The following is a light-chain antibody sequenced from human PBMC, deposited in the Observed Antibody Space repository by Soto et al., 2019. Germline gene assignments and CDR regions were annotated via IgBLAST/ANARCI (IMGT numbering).Light chain of an antibody. J-gene: IGKJ1*01. CDR2: RSS. V-gene: IGKV1-5*03. Sequence: DIKMTQSPSTLSASVGDRVTITCRASQTISNYLTWYQQRPGKAPKLLIYRSSILQNGVPSRFSGSGSGTEFTITISSLQPDDFATYYCQQDYIYATFGQGTRVEI. CDR3: QQDYIYAT. CDR1: QTISNY.